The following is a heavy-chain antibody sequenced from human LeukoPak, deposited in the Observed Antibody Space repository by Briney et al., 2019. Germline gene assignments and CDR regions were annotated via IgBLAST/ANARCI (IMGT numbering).Heavy chain of an antibody. Sequence: RGGSLRLSCAASGFTSSNYGMHWVRQAPGKGLEWVALIWYDGSNKYYADYVQGRFIISRDNSTNTLHLQMNSLRAEDTAVYCCAREMGLNIVATFGYWGQGTLVTVSS. V-gene: IGHV3-33*01. CDR1: GFTSSNYG. CDR3: AREMGLNIVATFGY. CDR2: IWYDGSNK. D-gene: IGHD5-12*01. J-gene: IGHJ4*02.